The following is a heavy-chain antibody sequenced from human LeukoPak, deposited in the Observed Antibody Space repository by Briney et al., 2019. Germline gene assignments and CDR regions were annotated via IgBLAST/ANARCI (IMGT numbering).Heavy chain of an antibody. CDR2: IYYSGST. J-gene: IGHJ5*02. D-gene: IGHD2-15*01. CDR3: ARDEVSDGGWFDP. Sequence: TLSLTCTVSGGSIRSSYYYWGWIRQPPGKGLEWIGYIYYSGSTYYNPSLKSRVTISVDTSKNQFSLKLSSVTAADTAVYYCARDEVSDGGWFDPWGQGTLVTVSS. V-gene: IGHV4-31*03. CDR1: GGSIRSSYYY.